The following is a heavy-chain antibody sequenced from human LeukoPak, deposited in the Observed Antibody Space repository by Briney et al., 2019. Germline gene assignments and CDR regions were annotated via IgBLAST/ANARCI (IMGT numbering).Heavy chain of an antibody. V-gene: IGHV3-21*01. CDR3: ARDSVAVAEIDY. CDR1: GFTFSSYT. J-gene: IGHJ4*01. CDR2: ITSNTRYI. D-gene: IGHD6-19*01. Sequence: GGSLRLSCAASGFTFSSYTMNWVRQAPGKGLEWVSSITSNTRYIFYADSVKGRFTISRDNTKNSLSLQMNSLRAEDTAIYYCARDSVAVAEIDYWGQGTLVTVSS.